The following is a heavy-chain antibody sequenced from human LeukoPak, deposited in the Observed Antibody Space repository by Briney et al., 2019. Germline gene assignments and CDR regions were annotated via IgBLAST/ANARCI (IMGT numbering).Heavy chain of an antibody. CDR3: TRAGNYVSGYYYYMDV. CDR1: GGTFSSYA. D-gene: IGHD3-16*01. J-gene: IGHJ6*03. V-gene: IGHV1-69*05. CDR2: IIPIFGTA. Sequence: SVTVSCKASGGTFSSYAISWVRQAPGQGLEWMGGIIPIFGTANYAQKFQGRVTITTDESTSTAYMELSSLRSEDTAVYYCTRAGNYVSGYYYYMDVWGKGTTVTVSS.